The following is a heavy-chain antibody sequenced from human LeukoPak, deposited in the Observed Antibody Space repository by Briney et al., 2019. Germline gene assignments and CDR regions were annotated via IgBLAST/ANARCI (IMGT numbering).Heavy chain of an antibody. CDR1: GFTFNSFA. CDR2: IWYGGSNK. V-gene: IGHV3-33*01. D-gene: IGHD6-6*01. CDR3: ARDVGIRSSLYYFDY. Sequence: PGKSLRLSCAASGFTFNSFAMHWVRQAPGKGLEWVAVIWYGGSNKYYADSVKGRFTISRDNSKNTVYLQMNSLRAEDTAVYYCARDVGIRSSLYYFDYWAQGTLVTVPS. J-gene: IGHJ4*02.